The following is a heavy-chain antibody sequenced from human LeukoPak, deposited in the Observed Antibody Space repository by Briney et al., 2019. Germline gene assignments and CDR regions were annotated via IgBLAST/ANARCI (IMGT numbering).Heavy chain of an antibody. Sequence: GGPLKLSWPVLGFTFRTYGIPCSGRPPGKGLNWLPIINQDGSQKFSVDSVKGRFTISRDNAKNSLSLQMNSLRVEDTAVYYCARDWFDGDYDRFDYWGQGTLVTVSS. D-gene: IGHD4-17*01. CDR2: INQDGSQK. V-gene: IGHV3-7*03. CDR3: ARDWFDGDYDRFDY. J-gene: IGHJ4*02. CDR1: GFTFRTYG.